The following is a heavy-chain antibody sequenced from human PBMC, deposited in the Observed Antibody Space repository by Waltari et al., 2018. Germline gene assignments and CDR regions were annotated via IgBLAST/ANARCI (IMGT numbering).Heavy chain of an antibody. V-gene: IGHV3-53*01. Sequence: EVQLVESGGGLIQPGGSLRLSCAASGFTVSSNYMSWVRQAPGKGREWVSVIYSGGSTYYADSVKGRFTISRDNSKNTLYLQMNSLRAEDTAVYYCARPGPMKWETRSDYGMDVWGQGTTVTVSS. CDR3: ARPGPMKWETRSDYGMDV. D-gene: IGHD1-26*01. CDR2: IYSGGST. J-gene: IGHJ6*02. CDR1: GFTVSSNY.